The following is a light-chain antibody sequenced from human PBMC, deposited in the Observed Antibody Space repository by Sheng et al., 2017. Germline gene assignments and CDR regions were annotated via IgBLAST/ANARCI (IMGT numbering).Light chain of an antibody. V-gene: IGKV1-39*01. J-gene: IGKJ4*01. CDR1: QNISSY. Sequence: DIQMTQSPSSLSASVGDRVTLACRASQNISSYLNWYQQKPGKPPKLLIYVASTLETGAPSRFSGGGSGTDFTLTISSLQPEDFVTYFCQQSYSVPLTFGGGTKLEI. CDR2: VAS. CDR3: QQSYSVPLT.